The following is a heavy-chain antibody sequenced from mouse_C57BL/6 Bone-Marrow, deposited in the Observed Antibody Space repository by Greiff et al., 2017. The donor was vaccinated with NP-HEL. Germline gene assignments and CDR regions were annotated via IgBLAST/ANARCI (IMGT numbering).Heavy chain of an antibody. Sequence: QVQLKQPGAELVKPGASVKLSCKASGYTFTSYWMHWVKQRPGQGLEWIGMIHPNSGSTNYNEKFKSKATLTVDKSSSTAYMQLSSLTSEDSAVYYCAREGLLPFAYWGQGTLVTVSA. V-gene: IGHV1-64*01. D-gene: IGHD1-1*01. J-gene: IGHJ3*01. CDR1: GYTFTSYW. CDR3: AREGLLPFAY. CDR2: IHPNSGST.